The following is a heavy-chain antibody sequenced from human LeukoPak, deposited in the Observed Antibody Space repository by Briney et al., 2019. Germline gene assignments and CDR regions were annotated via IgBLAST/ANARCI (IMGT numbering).Heavy chain of an antibody. V-gene: IGHV1-8*01. CDR2: MNPNSGNT. Sequence: ASVKVSCKASGYTFTSYDINWVRQATGQGLEWMGWMNPNSGNTGYAQKFQDRVTMTRNTSISTAYMELSSLRSEDTAVYYCARGQDRSGGSCYSSIDYWGQGTLVTVSS. CDR1: GYTFTSYD. D-gene: IGHD2-15*01. J-gene: IGHJ4*02. CDR3: ARGQDRSGGSCYSSIDY.